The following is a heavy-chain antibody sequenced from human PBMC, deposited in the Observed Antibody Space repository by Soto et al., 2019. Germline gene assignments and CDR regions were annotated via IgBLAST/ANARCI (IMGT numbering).Heavy chain of an antibody. D-gene: IGHD2-15*01. Sequence: QLQLQESGPGLVKPSETLSLTCTVSGGSISSSSYYWGWIRQPPGKGLEWIGSIYYSGSTYYNPSLKSRVTISVDTSKNQFSLKLSSVTAADTAVYYCARHSDIVVSRPIDYWGQGTLVTVSS. J-gene: IGHJ4*02. CDR3: ARHSDIVVSRPIDY. CDR1: GGSISSSSYY. V-gene: IGHV4-39*01. CDR2: IYYSGST.